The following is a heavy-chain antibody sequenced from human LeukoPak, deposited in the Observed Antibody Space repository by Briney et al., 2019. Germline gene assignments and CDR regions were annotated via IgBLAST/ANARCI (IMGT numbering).Heavy chain of an antibody. CDR1: GYTFTSYS. Sequence: ASVKVSCKASGYTFTSYSITWVRQAPGQGLEWMGWISGYNGNTNYAQKFQGRVTMTTDTSTSTAYMELSSLRSEDTAVYYCARATYYYDSSGYKDEYYFDYWGQGTLVTVSS. CDR3: ARATYYYDSSGYKDEYYFDY. D-gene: IGHD3-22*01. V-gene: IGHV1-18*01. J-gene: IGHJ4*02. CDR2: ISGYNGNT.